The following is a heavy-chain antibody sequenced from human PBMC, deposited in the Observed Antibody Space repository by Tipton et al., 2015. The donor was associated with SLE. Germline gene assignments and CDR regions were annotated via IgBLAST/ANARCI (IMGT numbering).Heavy chain of an antibody. CDR3: ARTPLGGNDY. D-gene: IGHD2-15*01. J-gene: IGHJ4*02. Sequence: QSGPEVKKAGASVKVSCKASGYSFTTYGISWVRQAPGQGLEWMGWINVNTGNTKYPQKFQGRVTVTTDTSARTAYMELRSLRSVDTAMYYCARTPLGGNDYWGQGTRVIVSS. CDR2: INVNTGNT. CDR1: GYSFTTYG. V-gene: IGHV1-18*01.